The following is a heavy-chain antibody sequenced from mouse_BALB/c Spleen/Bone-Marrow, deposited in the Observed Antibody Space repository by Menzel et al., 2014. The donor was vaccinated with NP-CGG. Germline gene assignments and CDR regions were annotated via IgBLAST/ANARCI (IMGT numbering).Heavy chain of an antibody. CDR1: GFSLSTYA. J-gene: IGHJ1*01. CDR3: ARIGADWSSDI. V-gene: IGHV5-6-5*01. CDR2: IQTGGYV. D-gene: IGHD3-3*01. Sequence: LEESEGRLVTPGTPLTLTCTASGFSLSTYAVMWVRQPPGKGLEYIGYIQTGGYVEYTNWAKGRFTISRISTTVELKMTRPTTEDTATYFCARIGADWSSDIWGPGTLVTVSS.